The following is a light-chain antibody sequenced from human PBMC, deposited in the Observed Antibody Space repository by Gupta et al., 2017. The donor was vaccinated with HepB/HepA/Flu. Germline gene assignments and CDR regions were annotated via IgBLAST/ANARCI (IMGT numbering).Light chain of an antibody. CDR2: SDN. Sequence: QSVLTQPPSASGPPGQGGPISCSGSSSDIGSDTVNWYQQLPGTAPKLLIYSDNQRPSGVPDRFSGAKSGTSASLAISGLQSEDEADYYCAAWDDSRNGYVFGTGTKFTVL. J-gene: IGLJ1*01. V-gene: IGLV1-44*01. CDR1: SSDIGSDT. CDR3: AAWDDSRNGYV.